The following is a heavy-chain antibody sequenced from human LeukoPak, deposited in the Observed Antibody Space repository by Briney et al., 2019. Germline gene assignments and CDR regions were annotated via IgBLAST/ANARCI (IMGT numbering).Heavy chain of an antibody. CDR1: GYTFTGYY. D-gene: IGHD2-15*01. Sequence: ASVKVSCKASGYTFTGYYMHWVRQAPGQGPEWMGWINPNSGGTNYAQKFQGRVTMTRDTSISTAYMELSRLRSEDTAVYYCARVRPRGYQETSGDFDHWGQGTLVTVSS. V-gene: IGHV1-2*02. J-gene: IGHJ4*02. CDR2: INPNSGGT. CDR3: ARVRPRGYQETSGDFDH.